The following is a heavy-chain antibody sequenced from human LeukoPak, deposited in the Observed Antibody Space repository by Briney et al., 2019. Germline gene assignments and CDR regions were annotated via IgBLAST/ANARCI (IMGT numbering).Heavy chain of an antibody. V-gene: IGHV1-2*02. J-gene: IGHJ4*02. CDR3: ASIAAAGARGLRDY. D-gene: IGHD6-13*01. CDR2: INPNSGGT. CDR1: GYTFTSYG. Sequence: ASVKVSCTASGYTFTSYGISWVRQAPGQGLEWMGWINPNSGGTNYAQKFQGRVTMTRDTSISTAYMELSRLRSDDTAVYYCASIAAAGARGLRDYWGQGTLVTVSS.